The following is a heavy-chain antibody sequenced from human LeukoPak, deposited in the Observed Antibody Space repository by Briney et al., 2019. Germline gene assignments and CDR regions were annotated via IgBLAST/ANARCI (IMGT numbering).Heavy chain of an antibody. D-gene: IGHD6-13*01. CDR2: ISYDGSNK. J-gene: IGHJ4*02. Sequence: PGGSLRLSCAASGFTFSSYGMHWVRQAPGKGLEWVAVISYDGSNKYHADSVKGRFIISRDNSKNTLYLQMNSLRAEDTAFYYCAKIGGGRRQQLAQYYFDYWGQGTLVTVSS. CDR1: GFTFSSYG. CDR3: AKIGGGRRQQLAQYYFDY. V-gene: IGHV3-30*18.